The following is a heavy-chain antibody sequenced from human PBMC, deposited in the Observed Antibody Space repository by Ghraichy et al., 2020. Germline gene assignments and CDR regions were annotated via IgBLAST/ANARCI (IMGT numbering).Heavy chain of an antibody. V-gene: IGHV1-3*01. Sequence: ASVKVSCKASGYTFTSYAMHWVRQAPGQRLEWMGWINAGNGNTKYSQKFQGRVTITRDTSASTAYMELSSLRSEDTAVYYCARHVGGSYYGGWFDPWGQGTLVTVSS. CDR2: INAGNGNT. D-gene: IGHD1-26*01. CDR3: ARHVGGSYYGGWFDP. CDR1: GYTFTSYA. J-gene: IGHJ5*02.